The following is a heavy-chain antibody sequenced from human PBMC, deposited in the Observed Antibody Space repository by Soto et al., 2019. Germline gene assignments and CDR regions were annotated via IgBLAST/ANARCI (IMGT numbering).Heavy chain of an antibody. Sequence: GGSLRLSCAASGFTFSSYGMHWVRQAPGKGLEWVAVISYDGSNKYYADSVKGRFTISRDNSKNTLYLQMNSLRAEDTAVYYCAKTKEIYGSGSYSCMDVWGQGTTVTVTS. CDR2: ISYDGSNK. CDR1: GFTFSSYG. J-gene: IGHJ6*02. V-gene: IGHV3-30*18. CDR3: AKTKEIYGSGSYSCMDV. D-gene: IGHD3-10*01.